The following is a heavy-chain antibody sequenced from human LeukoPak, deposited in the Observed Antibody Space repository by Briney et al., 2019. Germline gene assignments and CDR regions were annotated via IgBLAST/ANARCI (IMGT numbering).Heavy chain of an antibody. V-gene: IGHV3-53*04. CDR1: GFTFSSYA. CDR3: ARGLGRWFGELLGFDY. J-gene: IGHJ4*02. CDR2: IYSGGST. Sequence: GGSLRLSCAASGFTFSSYAMSWVRQAPGKGLEWVSVIYSGGSTYYADSVKGRFTISRHNSKNTLYLQMNSLRAEDTAVYYCARGLGRWFGELLGFDYWGQGTLVTVSS. D-gene: IGHD3-10*01.